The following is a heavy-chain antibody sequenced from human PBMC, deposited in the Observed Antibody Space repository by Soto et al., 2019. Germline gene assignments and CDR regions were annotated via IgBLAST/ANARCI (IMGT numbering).Heavy chain of an antibody. CDR2: ISGGGDST. J-gene: IGHJ4*02. V-gene: IGHV3-23*01. CDR1: GFTFSSYA. Sequence: GGSLRLSCAASGFTFSSYAMSWVRQAPGQGLEWVSTISGGGDSTYYADSVKGRFSISRDNSRNTLYLQMSSLRADDTAVYYCAKDPYYGGNRDYFDYWGQGALVIVSS. CDR3: AKDPYYGGNRDYFDY. D-gene: IGHD4-17*01.